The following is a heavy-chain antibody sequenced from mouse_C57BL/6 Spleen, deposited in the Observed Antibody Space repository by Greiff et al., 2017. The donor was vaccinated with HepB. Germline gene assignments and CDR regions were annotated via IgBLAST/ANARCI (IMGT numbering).Heavy chain of an antibody. CDR2: INPNNGGT. D-gene: IGHD2-1*01. J-gene: IGHJ2*01. CDR3: ARGGNLEYYFDY. CDR1: GYTFTDYY. Sequence: EVKLQQSGPELVKPGASVKISCKASGYTFTDYYMNWVKQSHGKSLEWIGDINPNNGGTSYNQKFKGKATLTVDKSSSTAYMELRSLTSEDSAVYYCARGGNLEYYFDYWGQGTTLTVSS. V-gene: IGHV1-26*01.